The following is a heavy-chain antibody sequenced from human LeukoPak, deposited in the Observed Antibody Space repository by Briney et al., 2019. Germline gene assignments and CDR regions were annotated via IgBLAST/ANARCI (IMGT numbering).Heavy chain of an antibody. Sequence: PGRSLRLSCAASGFTFSTYGMHWVRQAPAKGLEWVAVIWNDGSNKYYADSVKGRFTISRDNSKNTLYLQMNSLRAEDTAVYSCGRASGPFDYWGQGTLVTVSS. D-gene: IGHD3-10*01. CDR3: GRASGPFDY. CDR2: IWNDGSNK. V-gene: IGHV3-33*01. CDR1: GFTFSTYG. J-gene: IGHJ4*02.